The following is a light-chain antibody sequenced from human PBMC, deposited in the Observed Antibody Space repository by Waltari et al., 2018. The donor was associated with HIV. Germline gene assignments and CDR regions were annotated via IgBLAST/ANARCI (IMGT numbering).Light chain of an antibody. CDR3: QSADSTSTSLV. Sequence: SYELTQPPSVSVSPGQTARITCSGDALPKKFAYWYQQKPGQAPVLVIYKDSERHSVIPERFSVSSSGTTVTLTISGVQAEDEADYDCQSADSTSTSLVFGGGTKLTVL. CDR2: KDS. CDR1: ALPKKF. J-gene: IGLJ3*02. V-gene: IGLV3-25*03.